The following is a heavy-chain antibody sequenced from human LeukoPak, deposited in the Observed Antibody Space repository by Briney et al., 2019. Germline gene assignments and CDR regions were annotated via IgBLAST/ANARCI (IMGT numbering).Heavy chain of an antibody. J-gene: IGHJ5*02. V-gene: IGHV1-46*01. Sequence: ASVKVSCKASGYTFTSYYMHWVRQAPGQGLEWMGIINPSGGSTSYAQKFQGRVTMTRDTSTSTVYMELSNLRPEDTAVYYCARDGSGTYWAYYNWFDPWGQGTLVTVSS. CDR2: INPSGGST. D-gene: IGHD3-10*01. CDR1: GYTFTSYY. CDR3: ARDGSGTYWAYYNWFDP.